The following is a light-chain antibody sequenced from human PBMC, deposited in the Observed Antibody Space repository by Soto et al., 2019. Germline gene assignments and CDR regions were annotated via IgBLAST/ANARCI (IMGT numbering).Light chain of an antibody. J-gene: IGKJ2*01. CDR3: QQYGSSPYT. CDR2: GAS. Sequence: EIVLTQSPGTLSLSPGERATLSCRASQSLTSDYLAWYQQKPGQTPRLLIHGASSRATGIPDRFSGSGSGTDFTLTISRLEPEDFAVYYCQQYGSSPYTFGLGTKWIS. V-gene: IGKV3-20*01. CDR1: QSLTSDY.